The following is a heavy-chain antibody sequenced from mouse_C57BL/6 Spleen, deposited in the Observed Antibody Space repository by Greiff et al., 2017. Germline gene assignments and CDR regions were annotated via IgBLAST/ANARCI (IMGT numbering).Heavy chain of an antibody. Sequence: QVQLQQPGAELVRPGSSVKLSCKASGYTFTSYWMDWVKQRPGQGLEWIGNIYPSDSETHYNQKFKDKATLTVDKSSSTAYMQRSSLTSEDSAVYYCAKGGYYGSSYEWYFDVWGTGTTVTVSS. V-gene: IGHV1-61*01. J-gene: IGHJ1*03. CDR1: GYTFTSYW. D-gene: IGHD1-1*01. CDR2: IYPSDSET. CDR3: AKGGYYGSSYEWYFDV.